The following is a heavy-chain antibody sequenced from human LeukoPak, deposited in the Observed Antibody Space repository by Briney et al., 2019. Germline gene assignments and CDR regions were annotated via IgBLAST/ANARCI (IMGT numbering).Heavy chain of an antibody. CDR3: ARMDYYGSGTYHSWFDP. CDR2: IYAGGKT. D-gene: IGHD3-10*01. V-gene: IGHV4-61*02. Sequence: SQTLSLTCTVSGDSIRTGGYFWSWIRQPAGKGLEWIGRIYAGGKTNYDPSLRSRVTISVDTSRNQFSLKLNSVTAADTAVYYCARMDYYGSGTYHSWFDPWGQGTLVTVSS. J-gene: IGHJ5*02. CDR1: GDSIRTGGYF.